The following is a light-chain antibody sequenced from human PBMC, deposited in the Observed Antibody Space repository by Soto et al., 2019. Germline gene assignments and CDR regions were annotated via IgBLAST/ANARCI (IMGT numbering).Light chain of an antibody. V-gene: IGKV3-20*01. CDR1: QTVYINS. J-gene: IGKJ3*01. CDR3: QQYGDSPLT. CDR2: GAS. Sequence: EVVLTQSPGTLSLSPGERATLSCRASQTVYINSLAWYQQKPGQPPRLLIYGASTRAAAIPDRFSGSGSGADFALSIDRLEPEDFAIYYCQQYGDSPLTFGPGTRVD.